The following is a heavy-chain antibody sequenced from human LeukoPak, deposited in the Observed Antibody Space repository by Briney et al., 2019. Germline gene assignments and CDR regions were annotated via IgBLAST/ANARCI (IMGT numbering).Heavy chain of an antibody. J-gene: IGHJ5*02. CDR1: GYTFTSYY. CDR3: ARDNSLEDTAWWFDP. V-gene: IGHV1-46*01. D-gene: IGHD1-1*01. Sequence: ASVKVSCKASGYTFTSYYMHWVRQAPGQGLEWMGIINPSGGSTSYAQKFQGRVTMTRDMSTSTDYMELSSLRSEDTAVYYCARDNSLEDTAWWFDPWGQGTLVTVSS. CDR2: INPSGGST.